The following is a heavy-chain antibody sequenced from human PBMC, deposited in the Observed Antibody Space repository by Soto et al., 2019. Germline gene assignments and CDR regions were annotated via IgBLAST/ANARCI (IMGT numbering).Heavy chain of an antibody. V-gene: IGHV5-51*01. CDR3: ARPRYDFWSGYYPDDAFDI. Sequence: PGESLKISCKGSGYSFTSYWIGWVRQVPGKGLEWMGIIYPGDSDTRYSPSFQGQVTISADKSISTAYLQWSSLKASDTAMYYCARPRYDFWSGYYPDDAFDIWGQGTMVTVSS. D-gene: IGHD3-3*01. CDR1: GYSFTSYW. J-gene: IGHJ3*02. CDR2: IYPGDSDT.